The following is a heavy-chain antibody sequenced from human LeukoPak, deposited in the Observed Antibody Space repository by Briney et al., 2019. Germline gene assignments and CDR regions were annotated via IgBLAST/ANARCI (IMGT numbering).Heavy chain of an antibody. J-gene: IGHJ4*02. V-gene: IGHV3-23*01. CDR1: GFTFSSYA. Sequence: PGGSLRLSCAASGFTFSSYAMSWVRQAPGKGLECVSGVGVDGTRYYVDSVKGRFTVSRDNAKKSLFLHMNSLRVEDTAVYYCARGSEYTSSTNYYFDYWGQGTLVTVSS. CDR3: ARGSEYTSSTNYYFDY. D-gene: IGHD6-6*01. CDR2: VGVDGTR.